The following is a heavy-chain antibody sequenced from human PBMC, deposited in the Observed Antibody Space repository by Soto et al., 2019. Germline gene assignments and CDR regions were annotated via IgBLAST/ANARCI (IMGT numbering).Heavy chain of an antibody. CDR3: AKVTREPRLRFLEWLLPYFDY. CDR1: GFTFSSYA. J-gene: IGHJ4*02. Sequence: GGSLRLSCAASGFTFSSYAMSWVRQAPGKGLEWVSAISGSGGSTYYADSVKGRFTISRDNSKNTLYLQMNSLRAEDTAVYYCAKVTREPRLRFLEWLLPYFDYRGQGTLVTVSS. D-gene: IGHD3-3*01. V-gene: IGHV3-23*01. CDR2: ISGSGGST.